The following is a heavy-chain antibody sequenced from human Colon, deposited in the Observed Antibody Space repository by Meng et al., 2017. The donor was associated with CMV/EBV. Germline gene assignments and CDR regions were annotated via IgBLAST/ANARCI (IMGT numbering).Heavy chain of an antibody. CDR1: GFTFSSYW. J-gene: IGHJ6*02. V-gene: IGHV3-74*01. Sequence: GGSLRLSCAASGFTFSSYWMHWVRQAPGKGLVWVSRINSDGSSTSYADSVKGRFTISRDNAKNTLYLQMNSLRAEDTAVYYCARRDRADKTYGVVIYYYYGMDVWGQGTTVTVSS. CDR3: ARRDRADKTYGVVIYYYYGMDV. CDR2: INSDGSST. D-gene: IGHD3-3*01.